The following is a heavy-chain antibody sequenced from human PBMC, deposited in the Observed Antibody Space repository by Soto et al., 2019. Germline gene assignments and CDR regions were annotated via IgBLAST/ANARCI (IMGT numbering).Heavy chain of an antibody. Sequence: QITLKESGPTLVKPTQTLTLTCTFSGFSLSTTGVGVGWIRQPPGKALEWLALIYWDDDKRYSPSLESRLTITKDPSKNQVGLTMTNVDPLDTATYYCAHRREYCSGRSCYSRIFDYWGQGTLVTVSS. D-gene: IGHD2-15*01. J-gene: IGHJ4*02. CDR3: AHRREYCSGRSCYSRIFDY. CDR2: IYWDDDK. V-gene: IGHV2-5*02. CDR1: GFSLSTTGVG.